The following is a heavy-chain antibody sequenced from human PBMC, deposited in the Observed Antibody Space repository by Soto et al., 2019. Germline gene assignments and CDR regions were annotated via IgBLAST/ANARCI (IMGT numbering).Heavy chain of an antibody. V-gene: IGHV3-48*02. CDR3: AREAPNLRFSGRQWGRGMDV. CDR2: ISSSSSTI. D-gene: IGHD3-10*02. CDR1: GFTFSSYS. J-gene: IGHJ6*02. Sequence: EVRLVESGGGLVQPGGSLRLSCAASGFTFSSYSMNWVRQAPGKGLEWVSYISSSSSTIYYADSVKGRFTISRDNAKNSLYLQMNSLRDEETAVYYCAREAPNLRFSGRQWGRGMDVWGQGTTVTVSS.